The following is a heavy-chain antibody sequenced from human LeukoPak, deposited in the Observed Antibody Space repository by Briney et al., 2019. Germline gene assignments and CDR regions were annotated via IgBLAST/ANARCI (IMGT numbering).Heavy chain of an antibody. CDR2: VSFDGSNN. D-gene: IGHD6-19*01. CDR1: GFIFNNYG. CDR3: AKGLGQWLVIFDS. Sequence: GGSLRLSCAASGFIFNNYGMHWVRQAPDKGLEWVAVVSFDGSNNYYADSVKGRFTISRDNSKNTLYLQMNSLRAEDTAVYSCAKGLGQWLVIFDSWGQGTLVTVSS. J-gene: IGHJ4*02. V-gene: IGHV3-30*18.